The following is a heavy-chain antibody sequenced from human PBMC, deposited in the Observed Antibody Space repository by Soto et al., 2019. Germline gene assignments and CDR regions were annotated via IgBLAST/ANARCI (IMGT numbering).Heavy chain of an antibody. D-gene: IGHD6-19*01. CDR2: ISAYNGNT. Sequence: ASVKVSCKASGYTFTSYFITWVRQAPGQGLEWMGWISAYNGNTNYAQMLQGRVTMTTDTSTATAYMEMRSLRSDDTAVYYCARESDTSGWTEYSSGMDVWAKGPRSPSP. J-gene: IGHJ6*02. CDR3: ARESDTSGWTEYSSGMDV. CDR1: GYTFTSYF. V-gene: IGHV1-18*01.